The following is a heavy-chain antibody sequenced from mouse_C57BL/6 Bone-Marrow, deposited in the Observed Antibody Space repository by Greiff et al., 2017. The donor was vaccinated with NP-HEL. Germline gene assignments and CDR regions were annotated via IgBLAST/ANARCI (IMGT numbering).Heavy chain of an antibody. CDR2: IDPSDSET. J-gene: IGHJ2*01. Sequence: VQLQQPGAELVRPGSSVKLSCKASGYTFTSYWMHWVKQRPIQGLEWIGNIDPSDSETHYNQKFKDKAPLTVDKSSSTAYMQLSSLTSEYSAVYYCARSPFLLYFDYWGQGTTLTVSS. CDR3: ARSPFLLYFDY. V-gene: IGHV1-52*01. CDR1: GYTFTSYW.